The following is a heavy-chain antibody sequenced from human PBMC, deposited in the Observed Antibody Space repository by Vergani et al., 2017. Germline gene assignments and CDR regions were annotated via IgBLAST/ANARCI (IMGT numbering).Heavy chain of an antibody. V-gene: IGHV3-30*18. CDR3: AKDHYDILTGRFDY. J-gene: IGHJ4*02. CDR1: GFTFSSYA. Sequence: QVQLVESGGGLVQPGGSLRLSCAASGFTFSSYAMSWVRQAPGKGLEWVAVISYDGSNKYYAASVKGRFTISRDNSKNTLYLQMNSLRAEDTAVYYCAKDHYDILTGRFDYWGQGTLVTVSS. D-gene: IGHD3-9*01. CDR2: ISYDGSNK.